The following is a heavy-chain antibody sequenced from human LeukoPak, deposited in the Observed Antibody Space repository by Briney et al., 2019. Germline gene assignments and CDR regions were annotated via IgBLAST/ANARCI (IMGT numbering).Heavy chain of an antibody. CDR2: IYYSGST. Sequence: PSETLSLTCTVSGGSISSSSYYWGWIRQPPGKGLEWIGSIYYSGSTYYNPSLKSRVTISVDTSKNQFSLKLSSVTAADTAVYYCARERYFDWLPRYNWFDPWGQGTLVTVSS. J-gene: IGHJ5*02. CDR1: GGSISSSSYY. V-gene: IGHV4-39*07. D-gene: IGHD3-9*01. CDR3: ARERYFDWLPRYNWFDP.